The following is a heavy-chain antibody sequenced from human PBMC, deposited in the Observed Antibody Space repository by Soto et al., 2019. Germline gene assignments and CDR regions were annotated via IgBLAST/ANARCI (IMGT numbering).Heavy chain of an antibody. CDR1: GYTFTSYG. CDR3: AGAHMNSGYFHGMDV. CDR2: ISAYNGNT. J-gene: IGHJ6*02. V-gene: IGHV1-18*01. Sequence: ASVKVSCKASGYTFTSYGISWVRQAPGQGLEWMGWISAYNGNTNYAQKLQGRVTMTTDTSTSTAYMELRSLRSDDTAVYYCAGAHMNSGYFHGMDVWGQGATVTVSS. D-gene: IGHD3-22*01.